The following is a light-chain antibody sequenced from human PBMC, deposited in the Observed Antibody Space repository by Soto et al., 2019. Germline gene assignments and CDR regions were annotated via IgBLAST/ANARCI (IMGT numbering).Light chain of an antibody. J-gene: IGLJ2*01. CDR2: ENH. CDR3: QSYDSSNVV. Sequence: FLLTQPHSLSESPGKTVTISCTRSSGSIANNYVQWYQQRPGSAPTTMIYENHQRPSGVPDRFSGSIDSSSNSASLTISGLKTEDEADYYCQSYDSSNVVFGGGTKLTVL. V-gene: IGLV6-57*03. CDR1: SGSIANNY.